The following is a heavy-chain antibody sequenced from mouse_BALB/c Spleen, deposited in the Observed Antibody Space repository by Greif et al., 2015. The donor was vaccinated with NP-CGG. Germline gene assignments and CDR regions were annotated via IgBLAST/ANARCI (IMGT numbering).Heavy chain of an antibody. J-gene: IGHJ2*01. CDR2: IRNKANGYTT. CDR1: GFTFTDYY. CDR3: AREYGNYFDY. D-gene: IGHD2-10*02. V-gene: IGHV7-3*02. Sequence: EVQRVESGGGLVQPGGSLRLSCATSGFTFTDYYMSWVRQPPGKALEWLGFIRNKANGYTTGYSASVKGRFTISRDNSQSILYLQMNTLRAEDSATYYCAREYGNYFDYWGQGTTLTVSS.